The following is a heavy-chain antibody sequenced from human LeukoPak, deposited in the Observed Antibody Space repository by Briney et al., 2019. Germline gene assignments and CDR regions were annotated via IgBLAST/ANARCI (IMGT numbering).Heavy chain of an antibody. J-gene: IGHJ4*02. CDR2: IYYSGST. Sequence: SETLSLTCTVSGGSISSSSYYWGWIRQPPGKGLEWIGSIYYSGSTYYNPSLKSRVTISVDTSKNQFSLKLSSVTAADTAVYYCARAGRRWLQLRGSDFFDYWGQGTLVTVSS. D-gene: IGHD5-24*01. V-gene: IGHV4-39*01. CDR1: GGSISSSSYY. CDR3: ARAGRRWLQLRGSDFFDY.